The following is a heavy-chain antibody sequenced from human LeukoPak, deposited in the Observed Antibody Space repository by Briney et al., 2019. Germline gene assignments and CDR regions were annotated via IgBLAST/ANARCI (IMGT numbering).Heavy chain of an antibody. J-gene: IGHJ4*02. V-gene: IGHV3-23*01. D-gene: IGHD6-19*01. CDR1: GFTFSSYA. CDR2: ISGSGGST. CDR3: AKVGSWLVLNY. Sequence: GGSLRPSCAASGFTFSSYAMSWVRQAPGKGLEWVSAISGSGGSTYYADSVKGRFTISRDNSKNTLYLQMNSLRAEDTAVYYCAKVGSWLVLNYWGQGTLVTVSS.